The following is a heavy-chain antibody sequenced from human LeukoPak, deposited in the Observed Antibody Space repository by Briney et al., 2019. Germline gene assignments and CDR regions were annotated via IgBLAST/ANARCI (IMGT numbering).Heavy chain of an antibody. CDR2: INHSGST. J-gene: IGHJ6*04. V-gene: IGHV4-34*01. Sequence: SETLSLTCAVYGGSFIGYYWSWIRQPPGKELDWIGEINHSGSTNYNPSLKSRVTISVDTSKNQFSLKLSSVTAADTAVYYCARETGYSSGRKRRPHMDVWGKGTTVTVSS. CDR1: GGSFIGYY. CDR3: ARETGYSSGRKRRPHMDV. D-gene: IGHD6-19*01.